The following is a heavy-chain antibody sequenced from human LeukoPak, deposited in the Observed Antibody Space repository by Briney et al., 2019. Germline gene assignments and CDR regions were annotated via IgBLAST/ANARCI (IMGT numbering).Heavy chain of an antibody. D-gene: IGHD1-26*01. CDR2: IYHSGST. J-gene: IGHJ4*02. V-gene: IGHV4-38-2*02. Sequence: SETLSLTCTVSGGSISSYYWGWIRQPPGKGLEWIGSIYHSGSTYYNPSLKSRVTISVDTSKNQFSLKLSSVTAADTAVYYCARILRRGDKDYWGQGTLVTVSS. CDR1: GGSISSYY. CDR3: ARILRRGDKDY.